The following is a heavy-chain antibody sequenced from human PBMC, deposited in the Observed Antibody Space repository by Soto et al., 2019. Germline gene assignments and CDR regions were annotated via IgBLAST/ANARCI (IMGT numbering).Heavy chain of an antibody. CDR2: ISGISETI. V-gene: IGHV3-48*02. CDR1: GFTFTSYG. CDR3: ARDVTTNAHQLLVGYYYHGMDV. D-gene: IGHD2-2*01. Sequence: PGGSLRLSCEASGFTFTSYGMNWVRQAAGKXLQWVSYISGISETIYYADSVKGRFTISRDNAKNSLYLQMNSLRDEDTAVYYCARDVTTNAHQLLVGYYYHGMDVWGQGTTVTVSS. J-gene: IGHJ6*02.